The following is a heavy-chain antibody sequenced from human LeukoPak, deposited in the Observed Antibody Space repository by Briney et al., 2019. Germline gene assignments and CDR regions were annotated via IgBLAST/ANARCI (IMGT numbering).Heavy chain of an antibody. V-gene: IGHV1-69*05. CDR1: GGTFSSYA. Sequence: SVKVSCKASGGTFSSYAISWVRQAPGQGLEWMGGIIPIFGTANYAQKFQGRVTITTDESASTAYMELSSLRSEDTAVYYCALCTTEDLYYFDYWGQGTPVTVSS. CDR2: IIPIFGTA. CDR3: ALCTTEDLYYFDY. D-gene: IGHD4-17*01. J-gene: IGHJ4*02.